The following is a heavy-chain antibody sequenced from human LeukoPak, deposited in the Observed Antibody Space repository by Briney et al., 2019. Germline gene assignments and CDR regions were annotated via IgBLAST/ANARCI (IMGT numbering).Heavy chain of an antibody. J-gene: IGHJ5*02. CDR1: GGTFSSYA. CDR2: IIPIFGTA. V-gene: IGHV1-69*06. CDR3: ASVFLQQLGLGWFDP. D-gene: IGHD6-13*01. Sequence: ASVKVSCKASGGTFSSYAISWVRQAPGQGLEWMGGIIPIFGTANYAQKFQGRVTITADKSTSTAYMELSSLRSEDTAVYYCASVFLQQLGLGWFDPWGQGTLVTVSS.